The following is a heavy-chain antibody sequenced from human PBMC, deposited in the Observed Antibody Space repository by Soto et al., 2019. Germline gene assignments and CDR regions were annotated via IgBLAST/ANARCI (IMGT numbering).Heavy chain of an antibody. V-gene: IGHV3-23*01. J-gene: IGHJ5*02. CDR2: ISGSGGST. CDR1: GFTFSSYA. D-gene: IGHD3-3*01. CDR3: ASRKQRDFLEWLLYGVWFDP. Sequence: GGSLRLSCAASGFTFSSYAMSWVRQAPGKGLEWVSAISGSGGSTYYADSVKGRFTISRDNSKNTLYLQMNSLRAEDTAVYYCASRKQRDFLEWLLYGVWFDPWGQGTLVTVSS.